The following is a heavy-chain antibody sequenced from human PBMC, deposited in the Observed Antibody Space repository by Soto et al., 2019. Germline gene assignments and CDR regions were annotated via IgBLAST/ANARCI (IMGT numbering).Heavy chain of an antibody. CDR2: ISAYNGNT. CDR3: ASWYYGSGSYYDSDY. Sequence: QVQLVQSGAEVKKPGASVKVSCKASGYTFTSYGITWVRRAPGQGLEWRGWISAYNGNTNDAQKLQGRVTMTTDTSTSTAYMELRSLRSDATAVYYCASWYYGSGSYYDSDYWGQGTLVTVSS. D-gene: IGHD3-10*01. V-gene: IGHV1-18*01. CDR1: GYTFTSYG. J-gene: IGHJ4*02.